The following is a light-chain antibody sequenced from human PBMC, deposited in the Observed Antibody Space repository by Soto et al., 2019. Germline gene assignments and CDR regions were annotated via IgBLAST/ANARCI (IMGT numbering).Light chain of an antibody. CDR3: SSYTSSSTLYV. CDR2: EVS. V-gene: IGLV2-14*01. CDR1: SSDFGGYNY. Sequence: QSALTQPASVSGSPGQSITISCTGTSSDFGGYNYVSWYQQHPGKAPKLMIYEVSNRPSGVSNRFSGSKSGNTASLTISGLQAEDEADYYCSSYTSSSTLYVFGTGTKVNV. J-gene: IGLJ1*01.